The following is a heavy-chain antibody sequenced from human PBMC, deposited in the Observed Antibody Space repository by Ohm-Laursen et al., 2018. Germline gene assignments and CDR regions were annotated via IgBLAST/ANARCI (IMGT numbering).Heavy chain of an antibody. V-gene: IGHV4-59*01. D-gene: IGHD2-2*01. Sequence: SGTLSLTCTVSGGSISGYYWSLNRQPPGRGLEWYAYIFHNGNAVYNPSLKNRVTISVDTSRNQFSLKLSSVTASDTAVYYCARQVPAATRGRFDNWGQGTLVTVSS. CDR2: IFHNGNA. J-gene: IGHJ5*02. CDR3: ARQVPAATRGRFDN. CDR1: GGSISGYY.